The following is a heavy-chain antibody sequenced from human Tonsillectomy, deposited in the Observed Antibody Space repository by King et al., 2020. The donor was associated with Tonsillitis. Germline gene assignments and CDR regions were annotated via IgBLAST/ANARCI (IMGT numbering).Heavy chain of an antibody. CDR3: ATGNDHYHNSRDYPGLVY. V-gene: IGHV3-53*01. CDR1: GFTVSSNY. Sequence: VQLVESGGGLIQPGGSLRLSCAASGFTVSSNYMTWVRQAPGKGLEWVSIIYTGGSTSLADSVKGRFTISRDSSKNTVYLQMNSLRAEDTAVYFCATGNDHYHNSRDYPGLVYWGRGTLAT. CDR2: IYTGGST. D-gene: IGHD3-22*01. J-gene: IGHJ4*02.